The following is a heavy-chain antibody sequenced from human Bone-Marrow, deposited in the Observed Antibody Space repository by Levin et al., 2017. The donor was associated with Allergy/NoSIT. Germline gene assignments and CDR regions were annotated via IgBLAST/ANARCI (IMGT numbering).Heavy chain of an antibody. D-gene: IGHD2/OR15-2a*01. CDR1: GFTFNNYG. CDR3: VRGIIGDVRVAHKEAFDV. V-gene: IGHV3-21*01. J-gene: IGHJ3*01. Sequence: GGSLRLSCAASGFTFNNYGMHWVRQAPGKGLEWISSISGDSSDLYYADSVKGRFTISRDNAKNSLNLQVSSLRAEDTAVYHCVRGIIGDVRVAHKEAFDVWGQGTMVTVSS. CDR2: ISGDSSDL.